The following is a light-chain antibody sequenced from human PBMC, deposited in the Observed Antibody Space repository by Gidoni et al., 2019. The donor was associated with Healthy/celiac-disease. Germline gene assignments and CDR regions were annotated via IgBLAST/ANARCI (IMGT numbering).Light chain of an antibody. J-gene: IGKJ5*01. CDR2: DAA. Sequence: AWYQQQPGNAPRLLINDAANRATGIPAKVSGRGSATDFTLTISRLEPEEFAVYYYQQRSNWPPITFXQXTRLEIK. CDR3: QQRSNWPPIT. V-gene: IGKV3-11*01.